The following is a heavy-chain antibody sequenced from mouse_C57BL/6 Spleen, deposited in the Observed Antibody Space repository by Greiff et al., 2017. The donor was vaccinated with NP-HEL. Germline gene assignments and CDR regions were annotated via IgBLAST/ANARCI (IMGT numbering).Heavy chain of an antibody. V-gene: IGHV1-66*01. D-gene: IGHD2-4*01. CDR1: GYSFTSYY. CDR3: ARDYDYDPFAY. J-gene: IGHJ3*01. CDR2: IYPGSGNT. Sequence: QVQLQQSGPELVKPGASVKISCKASGYSFTSYYIHWVKQRPGQGLEWIGWIYPGSGNTKYNEKFKGKATLTADTSSSTAYMQLSSLTSEDSAVYYCARDYDYDPFAYWGQGTLVTVSA.